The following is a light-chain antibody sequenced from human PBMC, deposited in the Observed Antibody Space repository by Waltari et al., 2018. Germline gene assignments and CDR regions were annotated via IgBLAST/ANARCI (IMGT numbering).Light chain of an antibody. Sequence: QSALTQPASVSGSPGQSITISCTGTTSDAGGYTYASWYQQHPGKAPKLMIYDVSKRPSGVSNRFSGSKSGNTASLTISGLQAEDEADYYCSSYTSSNTLGFGTGTKVTVL. CDR2: DVS. V-gene: IGLV2-14*03. CDR3: SSYTSSNTLG. J-gene: IGLJ1*01. CDR1: TSDAGGYTY.